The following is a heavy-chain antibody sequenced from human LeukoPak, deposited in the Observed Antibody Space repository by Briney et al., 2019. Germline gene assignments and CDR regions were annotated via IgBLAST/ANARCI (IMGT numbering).Heavy chain of an antibody. CDR2: ISYDGSNK. CDR1: GFTFSSYA. J-gene: IGHJ4*02. CDR3: ARGGDDYGDSVWQLFDY. V-gene: IGHV3-30-3*01. Sequence: PGGSLRLSCAASGFTFSSYAMHWVRQAPGKGLEWVAVISYDGSNKYYADSVKGRFTISRDNSKNTLYLQMNSLRAEDTAVYYCARGGDDYGDSVWQLFDYWGQGTLVTVSS. D-gene: IGHD4-17*01.